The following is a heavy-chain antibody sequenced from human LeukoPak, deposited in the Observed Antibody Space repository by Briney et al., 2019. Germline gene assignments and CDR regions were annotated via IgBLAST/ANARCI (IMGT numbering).Heavy chain of an antibody. CDR2: INHSGST. J-gene: IGHJ4*02. V-gene: IGHV4-34*01. D-gene: IGHD3-16*01. CDR1: GGSFSGYY. CDR3: ARVGYVSLGDY. Sequence: SETLSLTCAVCGGSFSGYYWSWIRQPPGKGLEWIGEINHSGSTNYNPSLKSRVTISVDTSKNQFSLKLSSVTAADTAVYYCARVGYVSLGDYWGQGTLVTVSS.